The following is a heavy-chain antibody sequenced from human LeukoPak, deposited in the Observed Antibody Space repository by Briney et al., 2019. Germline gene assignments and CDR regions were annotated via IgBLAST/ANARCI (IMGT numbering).Heavy chain of an antibody. CDR3: ARIVGGGNFQL. D-gene: IGHD2-15*01. J-gene: IGHJ1*01. V-gene: IGHV4-61*02. CDR2: IYTSGST. CDR1: GGSISSGSYY. Sequence: SETLSLTCTVSGGSISSGSYYWSWIRQPAGKGLEWIGRIYTSGSTNYNPSLKSRVTISVDTSKNQFSLKLSPVTAADTAVYYCARIVGGGNFQLWGQGTLVTVSS.